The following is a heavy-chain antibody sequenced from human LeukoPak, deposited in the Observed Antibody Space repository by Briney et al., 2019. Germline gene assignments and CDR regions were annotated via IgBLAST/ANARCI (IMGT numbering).Heavy chain of an antibody. J-gene: IGHJ4*02. D-gene: IGHD2-15*01. V-gene: IGHV3-23*01. CDR2: ISNNGGYT. Sequence: GGSLRLSCAASGFTFAGYTMHWVRQAPGKGLEWVSAISNNGGYTYYADSVQGRFTISRDNSKSTLCLQMNSLRAEDTAVYYCAKQLGYCSDGSCYFPYWGQGTLVTVSS. CDR3: AKQLGYCSDGSCYFPY. CDR1: GFTFAGYT.